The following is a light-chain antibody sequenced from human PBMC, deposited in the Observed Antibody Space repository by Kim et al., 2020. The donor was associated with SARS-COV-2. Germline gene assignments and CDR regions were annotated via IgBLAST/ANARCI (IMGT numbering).Light chain of an antibody. J-gene: IGLJ3*02. CDR3: DSRDNNNNHWV. V-gene: IGLV3-19*01. Sequence: SSELTQDPAVSVALGETISITCRGDSLRNYYGNWYQQKPGQAPMLVIYGRNNRPSVIPDRFSGSYSGDTASLTITGAQAEDEADYYCDSRDNNNNHWVFGGGTQLTVL. CDR1: SLRNYY. CDR2: GRN.